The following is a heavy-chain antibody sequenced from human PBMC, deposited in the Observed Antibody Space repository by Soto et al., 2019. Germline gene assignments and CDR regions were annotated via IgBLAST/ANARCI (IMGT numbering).Heavy chain of an antibody. CDR1: GYTFTDYY. D-gene: IGHD2-2*02. J-gene: IGHJ2*01. CDR2: INPDSGGT. Sequence: QEQLVQSGAAVKKPGASLKVSCKASGYTFTDYYIHWVRQAPGQGVEWVGWINPDSGGTNLAQRLQGRVTMTSETSINTVYMELSSQRSNDTAVYYCAIRTGHLAIISKFDGDWFFEIWGRGTLVTVSS. CDR3: AIRTGHLAIISKFDGDWFFEI. V-gene: IGHV1-2*02.